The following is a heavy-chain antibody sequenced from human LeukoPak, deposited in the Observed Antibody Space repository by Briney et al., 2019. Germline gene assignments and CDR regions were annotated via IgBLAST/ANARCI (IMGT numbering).Heavy chain of an antibody. J-gene: IGHJ4*02. CDR2: ISGGGTT. CDR3: VRNLSMDY. Sequence: PGGSLRLSCSASGFTFSSYPMHWVRQAPGKGLEYVSSISGGGTTDYADSVRGRFTISRDNSKNTLYLQMSSLSPEDTAVYYCVRNLSMDYWGQGTLVTVSS. D-gene: IGHD2/OR15-2a*01. CDR1: GFTFSSYP. V-gene: IGHV3-64D*06.